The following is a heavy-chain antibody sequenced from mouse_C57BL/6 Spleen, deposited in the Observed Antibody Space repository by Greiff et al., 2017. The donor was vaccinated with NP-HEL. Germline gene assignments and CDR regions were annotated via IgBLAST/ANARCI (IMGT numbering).Heavy chain of an antibody. Sequence: QVQLQHPGAELVMPGASVKLSCKASGYTFTSYWMHWVKQRPGQGLEWIGEIDPSDSYTNYNQKFKGKSTLTVDKSSSTAYMQLSSLTSEDSAVYYCARFYGSEGFAYWGQGTLVTVSA. J-gene: IGHJ3*01. D-gene: IGHD1-1*01. CDR3: ARFYGSEGFAY. CDR2: IDPSDSYT. CDR1: GYTFTSYW. V-gene: IGHV1-69*01.